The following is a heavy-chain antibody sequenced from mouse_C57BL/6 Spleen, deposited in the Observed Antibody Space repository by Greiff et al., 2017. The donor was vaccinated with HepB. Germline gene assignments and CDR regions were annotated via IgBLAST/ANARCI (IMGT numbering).Heavy chain of an antibody. CDR3: ARGFYGYDGRAWFAY. V-gene: IGHV1-55*01. CDR2: IYPGSGST. J-gene: IGHJ3*01. CDR1: GYTFTSYW. D-gene: IGHD2-2*01. Sequence: VQLQQPGAELVKPGASVKMSCKASGYTFTSYWITWVKQRPGQGLEWIGDIYPGSGSTNYNEKFKSKATLTVDTSSSAAYMQLSSLTSEDSAVYYCARGFYGYDGRAWFAYWGQGTLVTVSA.